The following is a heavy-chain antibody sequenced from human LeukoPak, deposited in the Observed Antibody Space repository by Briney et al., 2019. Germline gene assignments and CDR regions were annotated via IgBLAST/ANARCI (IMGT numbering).Heavy chain of an antibody. J-gene: IGHJ4*02. CDR3: AKGILYYGSGSYDYFDY. CDR1: GFTFSSYW. V-gene: IGHV3-7*03. D-gene: IGHD3-10*01. Sequence: GGSLRLSCAASGFTFSSYWMSWVRQAPGKGLEWVANIKQDGSEKYYVDSVKGRFTISRDNSKNTLYLQMNSLRAEDTAVYYCAKGILYYGSGSYDYFDYWGQGTLVTVSS. CDR2: IKQDGSEK.